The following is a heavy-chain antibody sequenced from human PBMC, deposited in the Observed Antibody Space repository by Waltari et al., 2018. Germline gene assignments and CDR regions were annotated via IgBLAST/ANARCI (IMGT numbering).Heavy chain of an antibody. CDR1: GYTFTTYY. CDR2: INPGSTMT. CDR3: ARLAGDGDDTTGYFDY. D-gene: IGHD3-22*01. J-gene: IGHJ4*02. V-gene: IGHV1-46*01. Sequence: QVQLVQSGSEVKKPGASVKVACKAFGYTFTTYYIHWVRQAPGQGLEWRGIINPGSTMTSYAQKFKGRLTMTRDTSTTTVYMELNSLKSEDTAVYYCARLAGDGDDTTGYFDYWGQGTLVTVSS.